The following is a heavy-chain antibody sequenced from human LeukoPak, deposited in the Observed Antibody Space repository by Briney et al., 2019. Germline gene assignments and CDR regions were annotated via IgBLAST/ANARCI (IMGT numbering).Heavy chain of an antibody. CDR3: ARGWGVAQDY. V-gene: IGHV4-39*07. CDR1: GGSISSSSYY. J-gene: IGHJ4*02. CDR2: IYYSGST. Sequence: NPSETLSLTCTVSGGSISSSSYYWGWIRQPPGKGLEWIGSIYYSGSTYYNPSLKSRVTISVDTSKNQFSLKLSSVTAADTAVYYCARGWGVAQDYWGQGTLVTVSS. D-gene: IGHD3-10*01.